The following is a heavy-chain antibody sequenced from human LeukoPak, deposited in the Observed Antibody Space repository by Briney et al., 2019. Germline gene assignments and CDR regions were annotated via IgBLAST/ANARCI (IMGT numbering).Heavy chain of an antibody. V-gene: IGHV4-59*08. Sequence: SETLSLTCTVSGASISSYYWSWIRRPPGKGLEWIGYISYSGSTNYNPSLKSRVTISADTSKNQVSLTLSSVTAADTAVYYCARHPELYFLDYWGQGTLVTVSS. CDR1: GASISSYY. CDR2: ISYSGST. CDR3: ARHPELYFLDY. J-gene: IGHJ4*02. D-gene: IGHD2-8*01.